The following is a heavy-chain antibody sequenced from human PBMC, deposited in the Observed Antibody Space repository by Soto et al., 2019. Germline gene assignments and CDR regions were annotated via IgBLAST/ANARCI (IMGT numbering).Heavy chain of an antibody. CDR2: IYYSGST. D-gene: IGHD6-6*01. Sequence: QVQLQESGPGLVKPSETLSLTCTVSGGSVSSGSYYWSWIRQPPGKGLEWIGYIYYSGSTNYNPSLKSRVTISVDTSKNQFSLKLSSVTAADTAVYYCARGLDAFDYWGQGTLVTVSS. CDR1: GGSVSSGSYY. CDR3: ARGLDAFDY. V-gene: IGHV4-61*01. J-gene: IGHJ4*02.